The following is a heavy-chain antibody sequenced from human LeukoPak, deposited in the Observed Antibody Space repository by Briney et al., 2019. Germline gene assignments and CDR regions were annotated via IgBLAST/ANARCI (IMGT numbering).Heavy chain of an antibody. J-gene: IGHJ4*02. D-gene: IGHD3-3*01. CDR1: GFTFSSYS. V-gene: IGHV3-21*01. Sequence: GGSLRLSCAASGFTFSSYSMNWVRQAPGKGLEWVSSISSSSSYIYYADSVKGRFTISRDNAKNSLYLRMNSLRAEDTAVYYCARECLYYDFWSGYVDYWGQGTLVTVSS. CDR3: ARECLYYDFWSGYVDY. CDR2: ISSSSSYI.